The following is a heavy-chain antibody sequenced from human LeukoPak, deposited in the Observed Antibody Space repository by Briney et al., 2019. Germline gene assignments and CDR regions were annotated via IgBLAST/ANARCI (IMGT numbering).Heavy chain of an antibody. D-gene: IGHD6-19*01. J-gene: IGHJ4*02. CDR1: GFTFSSSG. CDR3: AKDFISGSAH. CDR2: ISSDGSNK. Sequence: GGSLRLSCAASGFTFSSSGTHWVRQAPGKGLEWVAVISSDGSNKYYADSVKGRFTISRDDSRNTLYLQMNSLRAEDTAVYFCAKDFISGSAHWGQGTLVTVSS. V-gene: IGHV3-30*18.